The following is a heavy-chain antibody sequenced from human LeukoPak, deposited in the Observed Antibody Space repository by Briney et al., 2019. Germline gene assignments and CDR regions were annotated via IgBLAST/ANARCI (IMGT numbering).Heavy chain of an antibody. CDR2: IYYSGST. CDR3: ARAPPYDFWSGYSDY. D-gene: IGHD3-3*01. J-gene: IGHJ4*02. CDR1: GGSISSSNW. Sequence: PSGTLSLTCAVSGGSISSSNWWSWVRQPPGKGLEWIGSIYYSGSTYYNPSLKSRVTISVDTSKNQFSLKLSSVTAADTAVYYCARAPPYDFWSGYSDYWGQGTLVTVSS. V-gene: IGHV4-4*02.